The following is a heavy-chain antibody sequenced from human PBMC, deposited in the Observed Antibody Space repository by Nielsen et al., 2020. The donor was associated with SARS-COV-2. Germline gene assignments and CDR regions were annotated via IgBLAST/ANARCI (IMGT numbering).Heavy chain of an antibody. CDR1: GFTFSDYY. V-gene: IGHV3-11*06. D-gene: IGHD3-10*01. J-gene: IGHJ4*02. CDR3: AKAALRFGELLYYFDY. Sequence: GGSLRLSCAASGFTFSDYYMSWIRQAPGKGLEWVSYISSSSSYTNYADSVKGRFTISRDNAKNSLYLQMNSLRAEDTAVYYCAKAALRFGELLYYFDYWGQGTLVTVSS. CDR2: ISSSSSYT.